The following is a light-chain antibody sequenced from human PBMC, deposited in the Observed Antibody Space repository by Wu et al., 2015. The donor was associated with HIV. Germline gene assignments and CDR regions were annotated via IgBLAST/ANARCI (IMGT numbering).Light chain of an antibody. J-gene: IGKJ2*01. CDR2: GAS. CDR3: QQYNNWPPYT. Sequence: ETMMTQSPATLSVSPGDRATLSCRASQSVGNNLAWYQQKSGQAPRLLIYGASTRSTGVPARFSGSGSGTEFTLTISSLQSEDLAIYYCQQYNNWPPYTFGQGTKAGDQT. V-gene: IGKV3-15*01. CDR1: QSVGNN.